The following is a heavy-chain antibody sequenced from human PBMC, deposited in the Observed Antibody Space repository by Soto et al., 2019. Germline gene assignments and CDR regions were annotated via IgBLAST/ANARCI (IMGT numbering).Heavy chain of an antibody. CDR2: IYWDDDK. CDR1: GFSLSTSGVG. V-gene: IGHV2-5*02. J-gene: IGHJ5*02. D-gene: IGHD3-22*01. CDR3: AHSLIGYYYDSSGSNWFDP. Sequence: SGPTLVNPTQTLTLTCTFSGFSLSTSGVGVGWIRQPPGKALEWLALIYWDDDKRYSPSLKSRLTITKDTSKNQVVLTMTNMDPVDTATYYCAHSLIGYYYDSSGSNWFDPWGQGPLVTVSS.